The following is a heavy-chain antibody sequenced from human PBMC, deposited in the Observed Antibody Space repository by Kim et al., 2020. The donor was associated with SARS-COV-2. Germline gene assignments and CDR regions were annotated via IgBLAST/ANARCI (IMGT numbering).Heavy chain of an antibody. CDR2: IKKDGSEK. CDR3: TRGSGWRDY. Sequence: GGSLRLSCAASGFTFSGNWMSWVRQAPGKGLEWVANIKKDGSEKYYMDSVKGRFTISRDNAKSLLYLQINSLRAEDTAVYYCTRGSGWRDYWGQGTLVTV. D-gene: IGHD3-3*01. J-gene: IGHJ4*02. V-gene: IGHV3-7*01. CDR1: GFTFSGNW.